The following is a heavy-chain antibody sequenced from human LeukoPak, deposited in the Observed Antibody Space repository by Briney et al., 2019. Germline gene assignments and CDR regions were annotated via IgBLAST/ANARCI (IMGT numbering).Heavy chain of an antibody. V-gene: IGHV1-2*02. CDR1: GYSFTGFY. Sequence: GASVKVSCKASGYSFTGFYIQWMRQAPGQGLEWMGWINPNTGDTNSAPKFQGRITLTSDTSIRTAYMEISRLTSDDTAVYFCARSVPYSSPSSNWGQGTRVTVSS. CDR2: INPNTGDT. J-gene: IGHJ4*02. D-gene: IGHD6-13*01. CDR3: ARSVPYSSPSSN.